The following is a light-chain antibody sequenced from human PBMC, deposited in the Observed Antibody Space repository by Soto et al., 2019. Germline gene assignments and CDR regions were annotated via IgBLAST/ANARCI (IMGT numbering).Light chain of an antibody. V-gene: IGKV3-15*01. Sequence: ETVMTHSPATLSVPPGERVTLSCSATQSIISTLARYQQRPGQPPRLLIYGASTRAAGIPPTFTGSGSGTEFTLTISSLQSEDFAVYYCQQSSKWPRTFGQGTKV. CDR3: QQSSKWPRT. CDR1: QSIIST. J-gene: IGKJ1*01. CDR2: GAS.